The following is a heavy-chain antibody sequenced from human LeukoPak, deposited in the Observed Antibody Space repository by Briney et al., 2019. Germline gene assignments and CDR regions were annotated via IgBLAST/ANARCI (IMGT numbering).Heavy chain of an antibody. CDR1: GFTVSSNY. D-gene: IGHD4-17*01. Sequence: GGSLRLSCAASGFTVSSNYMSWVRQAPGKGLEWVSVIYSGGSTYYADSVKGRFTISRDNSKNTLYFQMNSLRAEDTAVYYCARDLALSNYGEHWGQGTLVTVSS. CDR2: IYSGGST. V-gene: IGHV3-66*01. CDR3: ARDLALSNYGEH. J-gene: IGHJ1*01.